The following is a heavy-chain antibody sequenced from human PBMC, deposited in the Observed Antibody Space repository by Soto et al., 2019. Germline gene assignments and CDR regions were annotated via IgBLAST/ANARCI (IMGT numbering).Heavy chain of an antibody. CDR3: SKDHLGNCGSGSVSAY. CDR2: ISYDGSNK. CDR1: GVTFRSYG. V-gene: IGHV3-30*18. J-gene: IGHJ4*02. D-gene: IGHD3-10*01. Sequence: RLRCTAVGVTFRSYGMHLVRPNPGKGLEWVAVISYDGSNKYYADSVKGRFTISRDNSKNTLYLQMNSLRAEDTAVYYCSKDHLGNCGSGSVSAYWVQGTLVIGFS.